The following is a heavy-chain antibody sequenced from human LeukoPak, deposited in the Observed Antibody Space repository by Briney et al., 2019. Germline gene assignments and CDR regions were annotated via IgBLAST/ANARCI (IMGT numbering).Heavy chain of an antibody. CDR3: ATIKRGNIYGYFDF. J-gene: IGHJ4*02. V-gene: IGHV4-59*11. CDR1: DVSISSHY. CDR2: MRDTVNT. D-gene: IGHD5-18*01. Sequence: SETLSLTCTVSDVSISSHYWSWLRQPPGKGLEWIAYMRDTVNTKDNPSLKSRLTLSADTSKNQFSLRLGSVTAADTAVYYCATIKRGNIYGYFDFWGQGILVTVSS.